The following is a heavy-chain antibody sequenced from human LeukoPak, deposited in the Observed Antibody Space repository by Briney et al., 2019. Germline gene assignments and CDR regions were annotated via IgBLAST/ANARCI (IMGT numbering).Heavy chain of an antibody. CDR2: ISYDGSNK. CDR1: GFTFSSYA. CDR3: ARSPKGGYGGYGGYFDY. V-gene: IGHV3-30*01. J-gene: IGHJ4*02. D-gene: IGHD5-12*01. Sequence: GRSLRLSCAASGFTFSSYAMHWVRQAPGKGLEWVAVISYDGSNKYYADSVKGRFTISRDNSKNTLYLQMNSLRAEDTAVYYCARSPKGGYGGYGGYFDYWGQGTLVTVSS.